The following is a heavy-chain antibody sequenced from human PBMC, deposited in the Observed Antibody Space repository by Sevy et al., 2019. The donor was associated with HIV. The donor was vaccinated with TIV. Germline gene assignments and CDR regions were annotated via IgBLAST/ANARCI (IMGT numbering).Heavy chain of an antibody. J-gene: IGHJ4*02. CDR1: GFTFSNYA. D-gene: IGHD2-2*02. Sequence: GGSLRLSCAASGFTFSNYAMTWVRQAPGKGLEWVSAISGSGGSTYYADSVKGRFTISRDNSKNTLYLQMNSLGAEDTAVYYCEYCSSTSCYSQYSYGFFDYWGQGILVTVSS. CDR2: ISGSGGST. V-gene: IGHV3-23*01. CDR3: EYCSSTSCYSQYSYGFFDY.